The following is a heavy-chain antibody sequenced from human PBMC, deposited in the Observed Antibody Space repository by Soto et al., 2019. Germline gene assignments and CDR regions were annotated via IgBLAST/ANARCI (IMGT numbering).Heavy chain of an antibody. J-gene: IGHJ2*01. D-gene: IGHD6-13*01. CDR3: VRRGFSSSWGYWYFDL. Sequence: QVQLVQSGAEVKKPGASVKVSCKASGYTFTSYDINWVRQATGQGLEWMGWMNPNSGNTGYAQKFQGTVTMTSNTSILTAYMELSSLRAEDTAVYYCVRRGFSSSWGYWYFDLWGRGTLVTVSS. V-gene: IGHV1-8*01. CDR1: GYTFTSYD. CDR2: MNPNSGNT.